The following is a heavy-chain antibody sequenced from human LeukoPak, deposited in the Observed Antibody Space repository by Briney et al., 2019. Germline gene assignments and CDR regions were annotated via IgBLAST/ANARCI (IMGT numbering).Heavy chain of an antibody. V-gene: IGHV5-51*01. Sequence: GESLKISCQLSGYTFGTYWIGWARQMPGKGLEWMGIIHLRDSLTYYSPSWQGQVIISDDKSISTAYLQWNSLTASDSGIYYCASARDGNFYWDYWAQGTLVTVAS. CDR2: IHLRDSLT. CDR1: GYTFGTYW. D-gene: IGHD3-9*01. CDR3: ASARDGNFYWDY. J-gene: IGHJ4*02.